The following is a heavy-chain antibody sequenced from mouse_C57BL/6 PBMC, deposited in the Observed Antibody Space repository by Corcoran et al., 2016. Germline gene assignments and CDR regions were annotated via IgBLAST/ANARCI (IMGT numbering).Heavy chain of an antibody. Sequence: QVQLQQCGAELMNAGASVKLSCKATGYTFTDYWIEGVKQRPGRGLELIGEILPGSGRPNYNEKFKGKATFTADTSSNTAYMQLSSLTTEDSAIYYCAVDSSGYLYSFDYWGQGTTLTVSS. D-gene: IGHD3-2*02. V-gene: IGHV1-9*01. CDR1: GYTFTDYW. CDR3: AVDSSGYLYSFDY. CDR2: ILPGSGRP. J-gene: IGHJ2*01.